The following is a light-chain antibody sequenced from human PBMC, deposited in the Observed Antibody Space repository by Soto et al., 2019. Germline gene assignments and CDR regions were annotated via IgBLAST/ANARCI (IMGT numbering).Light chain of an antibody. V-gene: IGKV1-39*01. CDR2: AAS. CDR1: QSISST. Sequence: DIQMTQSPSSLSASVGDRVTITCRARQSISSTLNWYQQKPGKAPKLLIYAASNLQRGVPSTFSGSGSGTDFTLTISSLQPEDFATYYWQQSHSIPWTFGQGTKVDIK. J-gene: IGKJ1*01. CDR3: QQSHSIPWT.